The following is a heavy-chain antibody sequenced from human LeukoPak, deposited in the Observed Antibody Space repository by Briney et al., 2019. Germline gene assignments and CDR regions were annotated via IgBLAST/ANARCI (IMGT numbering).Heavy chain of an antibody. Sequence: GGSLRLSCAASGFTFSSYWMSWVRQAPGKGLEWVANIKQDGSEKYYVDSVKGRFTISRDNAKNSLYLQMNSLRAEDTAVYYCARPAPGIAAAGEFDYWGQGTLVTVSS. D-gene: IGHD6-13*01. CDR1: GFTFSSYW. J-gene: IGHJ4*02. CDR3: ARPAPGIAAAGEFDY. CDR2: IKQDGSEK. V-gene: IGHV3-7*01.